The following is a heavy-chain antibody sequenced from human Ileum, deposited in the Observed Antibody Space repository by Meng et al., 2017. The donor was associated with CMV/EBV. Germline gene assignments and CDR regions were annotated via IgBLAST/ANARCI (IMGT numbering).Heavy chain of an antibody. CDR2: ISGSGSST. CDR3: AKEQWLEHYYGMDV. V-gene: IGHV3-23*01. J-gene: IGHJ6*02. D-gene: IGHD6-19*01. Sequence: GESLKISCAASGFTFRSYAMSWVRQAPGKGLEWVSAISGSGSSTYYADPVKGRFTISRDNSKNTLYLQMNSLRAEDTAVYYCAKEQWLEHYYGMDVWGQGTMVTVSS. CDR1: GFTFRSYA.